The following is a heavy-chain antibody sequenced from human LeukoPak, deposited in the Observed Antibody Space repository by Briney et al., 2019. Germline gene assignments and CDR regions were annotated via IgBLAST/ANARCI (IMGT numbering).Heavy chain of an antibody. CDR1: GYSFTSYW. CDR2: IYPGDSDT. D-gene: IGHD5-12*01. J-gene: IGHJ4*02. Sequence: GESLKISCKVSGYSFTSYWIGWVRQMPGKGLEWMGIIYPGDSDTRYSPSFQGQVTISADKSISTAYLQWSSLKASDTAMYYCASGVYVDIVATISLPPGYWGQGTLVTVSS. CDR3: ASGVYVDIVATISLPPGY. V-gene: IGHV5-51*01.